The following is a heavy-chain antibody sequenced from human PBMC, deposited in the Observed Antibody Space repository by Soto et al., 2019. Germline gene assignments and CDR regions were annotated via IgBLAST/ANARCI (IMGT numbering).Heavy chain of an antibody. J-gene: IGHJ6*02. Sequence: QVQLVESGGGVVQPGRSLRLSCAASGFTFSSYAMNWVRQAPGKGLEWVAVISYDGSNKYYADSVKGRFTISRDNSKNTLYLQMNSLRAEDTAVYYCARTDTVATTASGMDVWGQGTTVTVSS. V-gene: IGHV3-30-3*01. D-gene: IGHD5-12*01. CDR1: GFTFSSYA. CDR3: ARTDTVATTASGMDV. CDR2: ISYDGSNK.